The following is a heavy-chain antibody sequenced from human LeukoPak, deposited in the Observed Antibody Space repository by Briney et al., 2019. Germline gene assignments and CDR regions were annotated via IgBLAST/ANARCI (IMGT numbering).Heavy chain of an antibody. Sequence: SVKVSCKASGYTFSSYVISWVRQAPGQGLQWMGGIIPMFGAVNYAQKFQGRVTITADKSTGTAYMELSSLRSEDTAVYYCVRDYDISGPQKNFFDYWGQGTLVTVSS. J-gene: IGHJ4*02. CDR3: VRDYDISGPQKNFFDY. CDR2: IIPMFGAV. D-gene: IGHD3-22*01. CDR1: GYTFSSYV. V-gene: IGHV1-69*06.